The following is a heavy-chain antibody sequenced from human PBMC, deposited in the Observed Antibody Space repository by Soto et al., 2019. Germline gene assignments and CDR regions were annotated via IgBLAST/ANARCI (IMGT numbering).Heavy chain of an antibody. J-gene: IGHJ4*02. V-gene: IGHV3-23*01. CDR3: AKDRRGSPNYFDY. D-gene: IGHD3-16*01. Sequence: GGSLRLSCAASGFTFSSYAMSWVRQAPGKGLEWVSGISGSGGSTYYADSVKGRFTISRDNSKNTLYLQMNSLRAEDTAVYYCAKDRRGSPNYFDYWGQGTLVTVSS. CDR1: GFTFSSYA. CDR2: ISGSGGST.